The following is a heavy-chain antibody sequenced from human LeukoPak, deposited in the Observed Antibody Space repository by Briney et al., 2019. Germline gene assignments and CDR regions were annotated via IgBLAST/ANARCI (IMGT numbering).Heavy chain of an antibody. D-gene: IGHD6-19*01. J-gene: IGHJ6*03. V-gene: IGHV1-69*06. Sequence: SVKVSCKASGGTFSSYAISWVRQAPGQGLEWMGGIIPIFGTANYAQKFQGRVTITADKSTSTAYMELSRLRSDDTAVYYCARGSRQYSSGWYGDYYYYMDVWGKGTTVTVSS. CDR1: GGTFSSYA. CDR3: ARGSRQYSSGWYGDYYYYMDV. CDR2: IIPIFGTA.